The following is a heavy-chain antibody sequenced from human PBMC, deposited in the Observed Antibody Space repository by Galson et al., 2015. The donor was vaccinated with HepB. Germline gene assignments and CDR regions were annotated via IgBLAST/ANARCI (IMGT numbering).Heavy chain of an antibody. Sequence: TLSLTCTVSGGSISSGGYYWSWIRQHPGKGLEWIGYIYYSGSTYYNPSLKSRVTISVDTSKNQFSLKLSSVTAADTAVYYCARAGFSHWYFDLWGRGTLVTVSS. CDR1: GGSISSGGYY. J-gene: IGHJ2*01. CDR2: IYYSGST. V-gene: IGHV4-31*03. CDR3: ARAGFSHWYFDL. D-gene: IGHD7-27*01.